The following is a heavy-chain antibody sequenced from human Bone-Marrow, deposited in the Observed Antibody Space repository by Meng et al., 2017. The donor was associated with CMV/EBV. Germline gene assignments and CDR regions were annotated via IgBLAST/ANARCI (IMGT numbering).Heavy chain of an antibody. CDR1: GGSFSGYY. CDR2: INHSGST. J-gene: IGHJ6*02. D-gene: IGHD3-10*01. Sequence: SETLSLTCAVYGGSFSGYYWSWIRQPPGKGLEWIGEINHSGSTNYNPSLKSRVTISVDTSKNQFSLKLSSVTAADTAVYYCAREPFGKSGDYYYYYGMDVWGQGTTVTVSS. V-gene: IGHV4-34*01. CDR3: AREPFGKSGDYYYYYGMDV.